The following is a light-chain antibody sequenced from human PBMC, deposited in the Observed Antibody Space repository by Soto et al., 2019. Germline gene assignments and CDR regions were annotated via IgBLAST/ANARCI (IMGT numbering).Light chain of an antibody. V-gene: IGLV1-36*01. Sequence: QSVLTQPPSVSEAPRQRVSISCSGSSSNIGNNAVNWYQQLPGRAPKLLIYYDDMLPSGVSDRFSSSKSGTSASLAISGLQSEDEADYYCAAWDDSLNGYVFGTGTKLTVL. CDR3: AAWDDSLNGYV. J-gene: IGLJ1*01. CDR2: YDD. CDR1: SSNIGNNA.